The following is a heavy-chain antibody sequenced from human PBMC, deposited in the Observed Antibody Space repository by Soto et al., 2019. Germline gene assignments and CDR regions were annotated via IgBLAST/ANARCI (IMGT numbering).Heavy chain of an antibody. J-gene: IGHJ4*02. D-gene: IGHD5-18*01. CDR2: IDHSGST. Sequence: PSETLSLTCAVYGASFSGYYWSWIRQSPEKGLEWIGEIDHSGSTKYNPSLKSRLTMSVDTSKKQFSLKLTSVTAADTATYYCAIVSGYHPLKWGQGTLVTVSS. CDR1: GASFSGYY. V-gene: IGHV4-34*01. CDR3: AIVSGYHPLK.